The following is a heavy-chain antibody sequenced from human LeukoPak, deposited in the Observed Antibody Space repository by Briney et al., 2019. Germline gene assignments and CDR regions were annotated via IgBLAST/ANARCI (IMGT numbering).Heavy chain of an antibody. Sequence: ASVKVSCKASGYTFTSYDINWVRQATGQGLEWMGWMNPNSGNTGYAQKFQGRVTMTRNTSISTAYMELSSLRSEDTAVYYCARGGVAAAAEGGWGQGTLVTVSS. CDR2: MNPNSGNT. CDR3: ARGGVAAAAEGG. J-gene: IGHJ4*02. CDR1: GYTFTSYD. V-gene: IGHV1-8*01. D-gene: IGHD6-13*01.